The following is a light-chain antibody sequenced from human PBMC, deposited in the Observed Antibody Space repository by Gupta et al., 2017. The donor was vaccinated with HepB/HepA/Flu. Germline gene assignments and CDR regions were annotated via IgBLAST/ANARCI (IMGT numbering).Light chain of an antibody. Sequence: DMQSSQSPSFLSASVRDRATITCRASQAINSYLIWNQQKPGKAPKLLIYTASTLQGGVPSRFSGSGSGTEFTLTISSLQPEDFATYYCQHVYSYPPTFGDGTRVEIK. CDR1: QAINSY. CDR2: TAS. J-gene: IGKJ5*01. V-gene: IGKV1-9*01. CDR3: QHVYSYPPT.